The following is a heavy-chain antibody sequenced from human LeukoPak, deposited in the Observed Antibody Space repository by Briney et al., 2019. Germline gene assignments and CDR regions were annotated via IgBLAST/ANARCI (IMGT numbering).Heavy chain of an antibody. CDR3: AKDLSYDFWSGYYVTGNYYYYGMDV. J-gene: IGHJ6*02. V-gene: IGHV3-30*18. D-gene: IGHD3-3*01. CDR1: GFTFSSYG. CDR2: ISYDGSNK. Sequence: PGGSLRLSCAASGFTFSSYGMHWVRQAPGKGLEWVAVISYDGSNKYYADSVKGRFTISRDNSKNTLYPQMNSLRAEDTAVYYCAKDLSYDFWSGYYVTGNYYYYGMDVWGQGTTVTVSS.